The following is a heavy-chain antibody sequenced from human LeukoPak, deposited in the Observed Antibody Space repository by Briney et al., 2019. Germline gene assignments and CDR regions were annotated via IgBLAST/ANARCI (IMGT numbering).Heavy chain of an antibody. Sequence: GGSLRLSCSASGFTFSSYAMRWVRQAPGKGLEWVSLIDGSGDRTFYADSVKGRFTISRDNSKNTLYLQMNSLRAEDTAVYYCAKDAYASPSVLNYWGQGTLVTVSS. V-gene: IGHV3-23*01. J-gene: IGHJ4*02. CDR1: GFTFSSYA. CDR2: IDGSGDRT. D-gene: IGHD2-2*01. CDR3: AKDAYASPSVLNY.